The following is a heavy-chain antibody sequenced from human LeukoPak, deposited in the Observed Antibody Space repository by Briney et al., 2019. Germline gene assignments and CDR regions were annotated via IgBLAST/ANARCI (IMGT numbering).Heavy chain of an antibody. Sequence: GGSLRLSCAASGFTFSSYNMNWVRQAPGKGLEWVSSISSSSSYIYYADSVKGRFTISRDNAKNSLYLQMNSLRAEDTAVYYCASGIVGATSRDWYFDLWGRGTLVTVSS. D-gene: IGHD1-26*01. J-gene: IGHJ2*01. V-gene: IGHV3-21*01. CDR2: ISSSSSYI. CDR3: ASGIVGATSRDWYFDL. CDR1: GFTFSSYN.